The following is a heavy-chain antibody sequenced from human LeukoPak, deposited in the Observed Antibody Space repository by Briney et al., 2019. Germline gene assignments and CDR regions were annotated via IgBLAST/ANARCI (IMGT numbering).Heavy chain of an antibody. J-gene: IGHJ4*02. CDR2: ISYDGSNK. CDR1: GFTFSSYG. D-gene: IGHD1-26*01. CDR3: AKPLYSGSYYKVASFDY. V-gene: IGHV3-30*18. Sequence: PGGSLRLSCAASGFTFSSYGMHWVRQAPGKGLEWGAVISYDGSNKYYADSVQGRFTISRDNSKNTLYLQMNSLRAEDTAVYYCAKPLYSGSYYKVASFDYWGQGTLVTVSS.